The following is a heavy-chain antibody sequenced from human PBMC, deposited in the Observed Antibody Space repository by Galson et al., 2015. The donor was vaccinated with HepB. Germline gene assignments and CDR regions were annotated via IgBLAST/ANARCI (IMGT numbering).Heavy chain of an antibody. CDR3: ARHGGNSYGYGHLEP. D-gene: IGHD5-18*01. CDR1: GGGLSSYY. J-gene: IGHJ5*02. CDR2: IYYSGGT. Sequence: ETLSLTCTVSGGGLSSYYWSWIRQSPGRGLQWIGYIYYSGGTKYNPSLKSRLTISVDMSKNQVSLKLHSVTAADTAVYFCARHGGNSYGYGHLEPWGQGTLVTVSS. V-gene: IGHV4-59*08.